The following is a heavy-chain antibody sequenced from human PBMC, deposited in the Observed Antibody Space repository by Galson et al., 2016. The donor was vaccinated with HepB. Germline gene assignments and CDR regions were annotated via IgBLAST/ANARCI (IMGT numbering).Heavy chain of an antibody. V-gene: IGHV1-69*02. J-gene: IGHJ4*02. CDR1: GGTLSSYP. CDR3: ARPRAASDSSGFYFDP. Sequence: SVKVSCKASGGTLSSYPISWLRQAPGQGPEWMGRIVPIVGLENYAQKFQGRVTITADKSTNTAYMELNSLTSEDTAVYYCARPRAASDSSGFYFDPWGQGTLVTVSP. D-gene: IGHD3-22*01. CDR2: IVPIVGLE.